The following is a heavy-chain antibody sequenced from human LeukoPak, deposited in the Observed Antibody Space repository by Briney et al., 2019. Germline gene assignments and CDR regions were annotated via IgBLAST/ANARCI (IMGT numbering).Heavy chain of an antibody. CDR3: ARGTALRFGESFDY. Sequence: GGSLRLSCAASGFTFSSYEMNWVRQAPGKGLEWVSYISSTSSNIHYADSVKGRFTISRDNAKNSLYLQMNSLRAEDTGVYYCARGTALRFGESFDYWGQGTLVTVSS. CDR1: GFTFSSYE. V-gene: IGHV3-48*03. J-gene: IGHJ4*02. CDR2: ISSTSSNI. D-gene: IGHD3-10*01.